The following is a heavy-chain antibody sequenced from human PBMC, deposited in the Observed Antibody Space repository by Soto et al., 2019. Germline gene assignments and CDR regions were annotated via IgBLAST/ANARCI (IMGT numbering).Heavy chain of an antibody. CDR2: ISGSGGST. J-gene: IGHJ4*02. CDR1: GFTFSSYA. D-gene: IGHD2-2*01. V-gene: IGHV3-23*01. CDR3: AKVSDIVVVPAALFDY. Sequence: PGGSLRLSCAASGFTFSSYAMSWVRQAPGKGLEWVSAISGSGGSTYYADSVKGRFTISRDNSKNTLYLQMNSLRAEDTAVYYCAKVSDIVVVPAALFDYWGQGTLVPVSS.